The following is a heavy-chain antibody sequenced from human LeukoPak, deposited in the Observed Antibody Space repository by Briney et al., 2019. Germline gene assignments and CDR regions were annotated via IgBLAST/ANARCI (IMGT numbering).Heavy chain of an antibody. V-gene: IGHV4-59*08. CDR3: ASSAAHRLGYAFDI. Sequence: SETLSLTCTVSGGSISSYYWSWIRQPPGKGLEWIGYIYYSGSTNYNPSLKSRVTISVDTSKNQFSLKLSSVTAADTAVYYCASSAAHRLGYAFDIWGQGTMVTVSS. CDR2: IYYSGST. J-gene: IGHJ3*02. CDR1: GGSISSYY. D-gene: IGHD1-14*01.